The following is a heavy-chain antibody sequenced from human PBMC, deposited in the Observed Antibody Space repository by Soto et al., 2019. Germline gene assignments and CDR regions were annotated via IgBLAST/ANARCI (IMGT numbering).Heavy chain of an antibody. CDR2: IIPILGIA. CDR1: GGTFSSYT. CDR3: ATYYDILTGYYKVDY. Sequence: QVQLVQSGAEVKKPGSSVKVSCKASGGTFSSYTISWVRQAPGQGLEWMGRIIPILGIANYAQKFQGRVTITADKSTSTAYMELSSLRSEDTAVYYCATYYDILTGYYKVDYWGQGTLVTVSS. V-gene: IGHV1-69*02. J-gene: IGHJ4*02. D-gene: IGHD3-9*01.